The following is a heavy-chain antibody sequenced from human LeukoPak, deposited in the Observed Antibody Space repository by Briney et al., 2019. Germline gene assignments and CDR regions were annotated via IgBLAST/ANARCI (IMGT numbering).Heavy chain of an antibody. CDR3: ARYDSRGSASTKFDY. Sequence: PSETLSLTCAVSGYSLGKNYYWGWIRQSPGKGLEWIGRIYGRASTSYNPSLMNRVTTPVDTSKNHFSLQLTSVTAADTAVYYCARYDSRGSASTKFDYWGPGIQVTVSS. D-gene: IGHD3-3*01. J-gene: IGHJ4*02. CDR2: IYGRAST. CDR1: GYSLGKNYY. V-gene: IGHV4-38-2*01.